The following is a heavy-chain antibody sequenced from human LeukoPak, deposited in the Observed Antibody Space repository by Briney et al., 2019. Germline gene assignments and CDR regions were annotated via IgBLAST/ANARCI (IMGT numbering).Heavy chain of an antibody. J-gene: IGHJ4*02. Sequence: SETLSLTCTVSGGSISSSSYYWGWIRQPPGKGLEWIGSIYYSGSTYYNPSLKSRVTISVDTSKNQFSLKLSSVIAADTAVYYCASLRPGPDPSYYFDYWGQGTLVTVSS. CDR3: ASLRPGPDPSYYFDY. CDR1: GGSISSSSYY. D-gene: IGHD3-16*02. CDR2: IYYSGST. V-gene: IGHV4-39*07.